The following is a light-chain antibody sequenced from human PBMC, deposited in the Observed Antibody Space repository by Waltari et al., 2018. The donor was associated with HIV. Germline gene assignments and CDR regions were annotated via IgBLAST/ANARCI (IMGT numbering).Light chain of an antibody. Sequence: DIQLTQSPSSLSASVGDVVTITCRSSQTISTSLNWYQQKPGEAPKILISSASSLQSGVPSRFSASGSGTDFTLTISNLQPDDYATYYCQQSYSSPLTFGPGTEVDVK. V-gene: IGKV1-39*01. J-gene: IGKJ3*01. CDR3: QQSYSSPLT. CDR1: QTISTS. CDR2: SAS.